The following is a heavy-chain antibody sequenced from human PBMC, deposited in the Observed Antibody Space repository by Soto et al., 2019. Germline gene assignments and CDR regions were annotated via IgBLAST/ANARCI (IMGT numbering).Heavy chain of an antibody. V-gene: IGHV1-2*02. Sequence: ASVKGSCKASGYTFTGYYMHWVRQAPGQGLEWMGWINPNNGDTNYAQKFQGRVTMARDTSISTAYMELSRLGFDDTAVYYCARARVYYFDSSGYDYWGQGTLVTVSS. CDR3: ARARVYYFDSSGYDY. CDR1: GYTFTGYY. CDR2: INPNNGDT. D-gene: IGHD3-22*01. J-gene: IGHJ4*02.